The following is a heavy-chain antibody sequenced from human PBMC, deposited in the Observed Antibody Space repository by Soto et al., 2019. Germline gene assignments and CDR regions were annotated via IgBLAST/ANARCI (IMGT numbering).Heavy chain of an antibody. CDR1: EFTFSRHG. CDR3: ARERTFGDNKHNYMDV. J-gene: IGHJ6*03. CDR2: IWSDGSNE. Sequence: QVQLVESGGGVVQPGRSLRLSCAASEFTFSRHGMHWVRQAPGKGLQWVGVIWSDGSNEVYADSVKGRFIISRDNSKNILYLQMNCLRAEDPAVYYCARERTFGDNKHNYMDVWGTGITVTVSS. D-gene: IGHD3-10*01. V-gene: IGHV3-33*01.